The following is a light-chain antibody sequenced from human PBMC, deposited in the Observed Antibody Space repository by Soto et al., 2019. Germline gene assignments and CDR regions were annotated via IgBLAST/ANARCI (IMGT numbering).Light chain of an antibody. J-gene: IGKJ1*01. V-gene: IGKV3-20*01. Sequence: EIVLTQSLGTLSLSLGERATLSCRASQSVPNNFLAWYQQKPGQAPRLLIYVASSRATGIPDRFSGSGSGTDFTLTISRLEPEDSAVYHCQQYGRTPGTFGQGTKVEI. CDR3: QQYGRTPGT. CDR2: VAS. CDR1: QSVPNNF.